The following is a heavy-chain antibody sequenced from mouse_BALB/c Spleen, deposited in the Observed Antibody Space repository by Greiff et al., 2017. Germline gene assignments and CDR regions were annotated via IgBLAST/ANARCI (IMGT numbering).Heavy chain of an antibody. CDR2: ISSGGSYT. V-gene: IGHV5-6*01. J-gene: IGHJ1*01. D-gene: IGHD1-1*01. Sequence: EVQLVESGGDLVKPGGSLKLSCAASGFTFSSYGMSWVRQTPDKRLEWVATISSGGSYTYYPDSVKGRFTISRDNAKNTLYLQMSSLKSEDTAMYYCARPGSSSYWYFDVWGAGTTVTVSS. CDR1: GFTFSSYG. CDR3: ARPGSSSYWYFDV.